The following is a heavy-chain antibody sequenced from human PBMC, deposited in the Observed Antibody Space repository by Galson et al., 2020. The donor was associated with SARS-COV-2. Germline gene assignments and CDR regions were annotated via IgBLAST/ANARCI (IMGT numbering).Heavy chain of an antibody. CDR2: ISYSGRT. V-gene: IGHV4-59*01. Sequence: SETLSLTCRVSDAPMSSYYWSWFRQPPGKGLQWIGYISYSGRTSSNPSLRSRVTISVDLSKNQLSLKVTSVTAADAAVYYCARDPAPLYVDNYYYGMDVWGRGTTVTVSS. CDR3: ARDPAPLYVDNYYYGMDV. D-gene: IGHD3-10*01. CDR1: DAPMSSYY. J-gene: IGHJ6*02.